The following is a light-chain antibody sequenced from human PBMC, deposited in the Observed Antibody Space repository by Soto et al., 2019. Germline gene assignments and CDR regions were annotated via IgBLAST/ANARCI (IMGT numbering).Light chain of an antibody. CDR1: QSFSSSY. CDR2: GAS. V-gene: IGKV3-20*01. Sequence: EIVLTQSPGTLSLSPGERATLSCRASQSFSSSYLAWYQQKPGQAPRLLIYGASSRATGIPDRFSGSGSGTDFTLTISSLEPEDFAVYYCQHYGSALFTFGPGTKGDV. J-gene: IGKJ3*01. CDR3: QHYGSALFT.